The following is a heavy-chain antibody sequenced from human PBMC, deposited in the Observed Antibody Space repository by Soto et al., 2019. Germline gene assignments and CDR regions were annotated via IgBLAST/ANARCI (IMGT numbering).Heavy chain of an antibody. Sequence: QVQLVQSGAEVKKPGSSVKVSCKASGGTFSSYAISWVRQAPGQGLEWMGGIIPIFGTANYAQKFQGRVTITADESTSTAYMELSSLRSEDTAVYCCARDPPLYSSDQSGWFDPWGQGTLVTVSS. CDR1: GGTFSSYA. V-gene: IGHV1-69*12. D-gene: IGHD6-25*01. J-gene: IGHJ5*02. CDR2: IIPIFGTA. CDR3: ARDPPLYSSDQSGWFDP.